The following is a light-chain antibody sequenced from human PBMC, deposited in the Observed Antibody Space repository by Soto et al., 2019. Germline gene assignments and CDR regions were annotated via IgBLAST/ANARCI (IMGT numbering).Light chain of an antibody. J-gene: IGLJ3*02. CDR1: SSNIGAGYE. Sequence: QSVLTQPPSVSGAPGQSVTISCSGTSSNIGAGYEIHWYQQLPGTAPRLLIYGNVNRPSGVPDRFSGSKSGTSGSLAITGLQAEDEGDYYCQSYDRSLGGVFGVGTKLTVL. CDR2: GNV. CDR3: QSYDRSLGGV. V-gene: IGLV1-40*01.